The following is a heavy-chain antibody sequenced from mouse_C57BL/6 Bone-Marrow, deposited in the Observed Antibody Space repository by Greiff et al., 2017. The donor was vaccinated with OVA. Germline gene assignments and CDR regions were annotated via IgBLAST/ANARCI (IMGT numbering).Heavy chain of an antibody. V-gene: IGHV1-54*01. CDR2: INPGSGGT. Sequence: VQLVESGAELVRPGTSVKVSCKASGYAFTNYLIEWVKQRPGQGLEWIGVINPGSGGTNYNEKFKGKATLTVDKSSSTAYMQLSSLTSEDAAVYFCARGGIRREFAYWGQGTLVTVSA. CDR3: ARGGIRREFAY. J-gene: IGHJ3*01. CDR1: GYAFTNYL. D-gene: IGHD2-12*01.